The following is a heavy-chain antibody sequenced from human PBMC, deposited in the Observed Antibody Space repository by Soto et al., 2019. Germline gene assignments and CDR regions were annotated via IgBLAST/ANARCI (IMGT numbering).Heavy chain of an antibody. J-gene: IGHJ3*02. CDR2: IYDSGST. V-gene: IGHV4-31*03. CDR3: TSGPIGRVSDI. CDR1: GASFSSGSYS. D-gene: IGHD3-10*01. Sequence: QVQLQESGPGLVKPSQTLSLTCTVSGASFSSGSYSWSWIRQLPGRGLEWMGYIYDSGSTFYRPSPKSRVNILMDRSKNQFSLELNSVTAADTAVYYCTSGPIGRVSDIWGQGTVVTVSS.